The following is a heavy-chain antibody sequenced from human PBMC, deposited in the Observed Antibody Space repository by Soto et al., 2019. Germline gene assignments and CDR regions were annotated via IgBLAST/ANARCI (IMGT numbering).Heavy chain of an antibody. V-gene: IGHV4-31*03. CDR3: AREFPGITGTTTIDY. D-gene: IGHD1-7*01. CDR2: IYYSGST. J-gene: IGHJ4*02. Sequence: QVQLQESGPGLVKPSQTLSLTCTVSGGSISSGGYYWSWIRQHPGKGLEWIGYIYYSGSTYYNPSLKSRVTISVDTSKNQFSLKLSSVTAADTAVYYCAREFPGITGTTTIDYWGQGTLVTVSS. CDR1: GGSISSGGYY.